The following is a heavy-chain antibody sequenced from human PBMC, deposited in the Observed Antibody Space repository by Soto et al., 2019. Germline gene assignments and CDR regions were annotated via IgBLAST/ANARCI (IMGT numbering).Heavy chain of an antibody. CDR1: GYTFTGYY. Sequence: ASVKVSCKSSGYTFTGYYMHWVRQAPGQGLEWKGRINPNSGGTNYAQKFQGWVTMTRDTSISTAYMELSRLRSDDTAVYYCARDGDPYSSSWYSVMGYYYYYGMDVWGQGTTVTVSS. V-gene: IGHV1-2*04. CDR2: INPNSGGT. CDR3: ARDGDPYSSSWYSVMGYYYYYGMDV. J-gene: IGHJ6*02. D-gene: IGHD6-13*01.